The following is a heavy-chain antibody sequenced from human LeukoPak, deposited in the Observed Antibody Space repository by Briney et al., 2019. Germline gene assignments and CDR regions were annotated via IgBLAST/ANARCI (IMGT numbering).Heavy chain of an antibody. V-gene: IGHV1-8*01. CDR3: ARSAEYSSGWYASPPYGMDV. CDR2: MNPNSGNT. D-gene: IGHD6-19*01. Sequence: ASVKVSCKASGYTFTSYDINWVRQATGQGLEWMGWMNPNSGNTGYAQKFQGRVTMTRNTSISTAYMELSSLRSEDTAVYYCARSAEYSSGWYASPPYGMDVWGQGTTVTVSS. J-gene: IGHJ6*02. CDR1: GYTFTSYD.